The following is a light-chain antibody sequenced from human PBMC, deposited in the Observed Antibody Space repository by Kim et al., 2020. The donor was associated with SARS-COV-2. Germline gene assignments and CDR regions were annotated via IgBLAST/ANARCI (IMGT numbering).Light chain of an antibody. CDR1: QSVSRSY. CDR2: GAS. J-gene: IGKJ2*01. Sequence: PGERATHSWRARQSVSRSYLAWYQQKPGRAPRLLIYGASSRATGIPDRFSGSGSGTDFTLTISRLEPEDFAVYYCQQYESPPMYTFGQGTKLEI. CDR3: QQYESPPMYT. V-gene: IGKV3-20*01.